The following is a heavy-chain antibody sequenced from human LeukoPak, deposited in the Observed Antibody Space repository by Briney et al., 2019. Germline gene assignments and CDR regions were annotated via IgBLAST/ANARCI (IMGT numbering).Heavy chain of an antibody. CDR1: GYTLTELS. D-gene: IGHD3-10*01. V-gene: IGHV1-24*01. Sequence: ASVTVSCKVSGYTLTELSMHWVRQAPGKGLEWMGGFDPEDGETIYAQKFQGRVTMTEGTSTDTAYMELSSLRSEDTAVYYCATDSNYYGSGSVSAFDYWGQGTLVTVSS. J-gene: IGHJ4*02. CDR3: ATDSNYYGSGSVSAFDY. CDR2: FDPEDGET.